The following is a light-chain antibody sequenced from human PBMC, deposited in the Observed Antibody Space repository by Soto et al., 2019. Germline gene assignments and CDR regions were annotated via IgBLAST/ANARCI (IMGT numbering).Light chain of an antibody. V-gene: IGLV1-44*01. J-gene: IGLJ3*02. Sequence: QSVLTQPPSASGTPGQRVTISCSGSSSNIGSNIVNWYQQLPGTAPKLLISSNNQRPSGVPDRFSGSKSGTSASLAISGLQSEDEADYYCAAWDDSLNGVVFGGGTKLTV. CDR1: SSNIGSNI. CDR3: AAWDDSLNGVV. CDR2: SNN.